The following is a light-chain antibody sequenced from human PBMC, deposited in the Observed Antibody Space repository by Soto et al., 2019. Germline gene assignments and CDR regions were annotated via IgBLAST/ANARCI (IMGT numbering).Light chain of an antibody. CDR1: SSDVGGYNY. V-gene: IGLV2-14*01. Sequence: QSALTQPASVSGSPGQSITISCTGTSSDVGGYNYVSWYQQHPGKAPKLMIYEVSNRPSGVSNRFSGSKSGNTASLTISGLQAEDEADYYCSSYASITTVVFGGGTQLSVL. CDR3: SSYASITTVV. J-gene: IGLJ2*01. CDR2: EVS.